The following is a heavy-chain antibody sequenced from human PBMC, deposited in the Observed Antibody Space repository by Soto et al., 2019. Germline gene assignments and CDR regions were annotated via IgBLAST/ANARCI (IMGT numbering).Heavy chain of an antibody. CDR3: ARSLRGVMFDY. J-gene: IGHJ4*02. D-gene: IGHD3-10*01. Sequence: QVQLQESGPRLVKPSQTLSLTCSVSGGSIISGGYYWGWIRQHPGKGLEWIGYIYYSGSAFYNPSLQSRLTISVDTSKSHFSLTLSSVTAADTAVYYCARSLRGVMFDYWGQGTLVTVSS. CDR1: GGSIISGGYY. V-gene: IGHV4-31*03. CDR2: IYYSGSA.